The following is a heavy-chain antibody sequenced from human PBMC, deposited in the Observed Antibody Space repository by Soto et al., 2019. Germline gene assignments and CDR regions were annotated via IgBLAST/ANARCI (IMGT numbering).Heavy chain of an antibody. CDR3: ARGRYCLTGRCFPNWFDS. V-gene: IGHV4-30-4*01. D-gene: IGHD7-27*01. CDR1: GDSISYLDYF. Sequence: SETLSLTCSVSGDSISYLDYFWAWIRQPPGQALEYIGYIYKSATTYYNPSFESRVAISVDTSKSQFSLNVTSVTAADTAVYFCARGRYCLTGRCFPNWFDSWGQGALVTVSS. CDR2: IYKSATT. J-gene: IGHJ5*01.